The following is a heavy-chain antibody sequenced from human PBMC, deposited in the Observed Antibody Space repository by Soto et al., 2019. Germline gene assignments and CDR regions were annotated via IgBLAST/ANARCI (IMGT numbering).Heavy chain of an antibody. CDR2: INQDGNKK. CDR3: ARDPPSSNYDSSGYYPEYFQH. J-gene: IGHJ1*01. V-gene: IGHV3-7*01. Sequence: GGSLRLSCAASGFSFSSYWMTWVRRAPGKGLEWVANINQDGNKKNYVDSVKGRFTVSRDNAKQSLYLEMNSLRVEDTALYYCARDPPSSNYDSSGYYPEYFQHWGQGTLVTVPS. D-gene: IGHD3-22*01. CDR1: GFSFSSYW.